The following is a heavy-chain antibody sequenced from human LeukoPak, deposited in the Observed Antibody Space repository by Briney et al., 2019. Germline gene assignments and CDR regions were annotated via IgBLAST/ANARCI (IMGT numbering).Heavy chain of an antibody. CDR2: IYSGGST. V-gene: IGHV3-66*01. D-gene: IGHD1-26*01. CDR1: GFTVSSNY. J-gene: IGHJ3*02. CDR3: ARLCIVGTKSAFDI. Sequence: GGSLRLSCAASGFTVSSNYMSWVRQAPGKGLEWVSVIYSGGSTYYADSVKGRFTISRDNAKKSLYLQMNSLRAEDTAVYYCARLCIVGTKSAFDIWGQGTMVTVSS.